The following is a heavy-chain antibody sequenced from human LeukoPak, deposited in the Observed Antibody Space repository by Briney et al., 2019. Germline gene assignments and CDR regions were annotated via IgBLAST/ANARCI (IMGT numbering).Heavy chain of an antibody. Sequence: GEPLKISCKGSGYSFTSYWIGWVRQMPGKGLEWMGIIYPGDSDTRYSPSFQGQVTISADKSISTAYLQWSSLKASDTAMYYCARSYCGGDCYSWVYFDYWGQGTLVTVSS. D-gene: IGHD2-21*02. CDR2: IYPGDSDT. J-gene: IGHJ4*02. V-gene: IGHV5-51*01. CDR1: GYSFTSYW. CDR3: ARSYCGGDCYSWVYFDY.